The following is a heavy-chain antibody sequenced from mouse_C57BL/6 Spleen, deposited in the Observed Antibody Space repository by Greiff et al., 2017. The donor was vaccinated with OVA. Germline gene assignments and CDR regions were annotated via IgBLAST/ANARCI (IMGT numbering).Heavy chain of an antibody. CDR1: GFNIKDYY. J-gene: IGHJ4*01. CDR3: TTRYYGSSAMDY. CDR2: IDPEDGDT. Sequence: VQLQQSGAELVRPGASVKLSCTASGFNIKDYYMHWVKQRPEQGLEWIGRIDPEDGDTEYAPKFQGKATMTADTSSNTAYLQLSSLTSEDTAVYYCTTRYYGSSAMDYWGQGTSVTVSS. V-gene: IGHV14-1*01. D-gene: IGHD1-1*01.